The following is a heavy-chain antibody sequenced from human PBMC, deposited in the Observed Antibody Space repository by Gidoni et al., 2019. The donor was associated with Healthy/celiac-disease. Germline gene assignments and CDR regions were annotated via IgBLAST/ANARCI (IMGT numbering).Heavy chain of an antibody. J-gene: IGHJ6*04. CDR1: GYSFTSYW. V-gene: IGHV5-51*01. Sequence: EVQLVQSGAEVKKPGESLKISGKGSGYSFTSYWIGWVRQMPGKGLEWMGIIYPGDSATRYSPSFQGQVTISADKSISTAYLQWSSLKASDTAMYYCARGSSGSSSSRAYYYYGMDVWGKGTTVTVSS. CDR3: ARGSSGSSSSRAYYYYGMDV. CDR2: IYPGDSAT. D-gene: IGHD6-6*01.